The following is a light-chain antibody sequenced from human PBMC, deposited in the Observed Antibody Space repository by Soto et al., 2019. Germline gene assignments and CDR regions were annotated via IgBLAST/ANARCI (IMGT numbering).Light chain of an antibody. CDR2: DAS. V-gene: IGKV3D-20*01. CDR3: QQYGSSPLT. CDR1: QSFSSSY. Sequence: MVLTQSPATLSMSPGERATLSCGAIQSFSSSYLAWYQQKPGLAPRLLIYDASSRATGIPDRFSGSGSGTDFTLTISRLEPEDFAAYYCQQYGSSPLTLGGGSKVYIK. J-gene: IGKJ4*01.